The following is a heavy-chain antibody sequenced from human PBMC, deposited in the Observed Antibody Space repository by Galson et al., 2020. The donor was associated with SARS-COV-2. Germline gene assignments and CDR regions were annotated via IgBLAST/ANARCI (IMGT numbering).Heavy chain of an antibody. CDR2: IKSGGDT. CDR3: ARGRQGVVPSPVLGLGPFYSYYYMDV. J-gene: IGHJ6*03. D-gene: IGHD3-16*01. Sequence: SETLSLTCAVYGGSFSGYSWTWIRQAPGKGLEWLGEIKSGGDTKYSPSLGSRVTLSVDTSRNQFSLQLTSVSVADTALYFCARGRQGVVPSPVLGLGPFYSYYYMDVWGKGTTVIVSS. CDR1: GGSFSGYS. V-gene: IGHV4-34*01.